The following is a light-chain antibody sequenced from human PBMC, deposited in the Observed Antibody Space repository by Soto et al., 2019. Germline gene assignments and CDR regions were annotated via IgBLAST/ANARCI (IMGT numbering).Light chain of an antibody. Sequence: EIQITQAPSSLSAPVGDRFTITCRTSQDISNYLAWYQQKPGKVPKIVIYAASTLQSGVPSRFSGSGSGTDFDLTITSLQAEDFATYYCQPLRSYPSTFGGGTQVEIK. CDR3: QPLRSYPST. CDR2: AAS. V-gene: IGKV1-9*01. J-gene: IGKJ4*01. CDR1: QDISNY.